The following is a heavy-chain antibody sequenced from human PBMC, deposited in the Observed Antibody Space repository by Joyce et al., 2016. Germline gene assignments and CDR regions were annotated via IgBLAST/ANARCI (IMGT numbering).Heavy chain of an antibody. D-gene: IGHD2-21*02. CDR3: ARDSCGGDCFLHGTFDI. J-gene: IGHJ3*02. CDR2: IYSGGNT. Sequence: EVQLVESGGGLIQPGGSLRLSCAASGFTVSANYMNWGRQAPGKGLEWVLVIYSGGNTYYADSVKGRFTISRDNSKNTLYLQMSSLRAEDTAMYYCARDSCGGDCFLHGTFDIWGQGTMVTVSS. V-gene: IGHV3-53*01. CDR1: GFTVSANY.